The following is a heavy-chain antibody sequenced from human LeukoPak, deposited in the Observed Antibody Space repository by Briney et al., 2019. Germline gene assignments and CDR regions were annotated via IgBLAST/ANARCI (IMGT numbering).Heavy chain of an antibody. CDR2: INPNSGGT. J-gene: IGHJ3*02. D-gene: IGHD5-18*01. CDR3: ARGRGGYGPNDAFDI. V-gene: IGHV1-2*02. CDR1: GYTFTGYY. Sequence: GASVKVSCQASGYTFTGYYMHWVRQAPGQGLEWMGWINPNSGGTNYAQKFQGRVTMTRDTSISTAYMELSRLRSDDTAVYCCARGRGGYGPNDAFDIWGQGTMVTVSS.